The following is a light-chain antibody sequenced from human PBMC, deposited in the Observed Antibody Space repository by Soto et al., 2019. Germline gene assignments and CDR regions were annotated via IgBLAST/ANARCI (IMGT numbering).Light chain of an antibody. CDR1: SSDVGGYDY. CDR3: CSFTSITTYV. Sequence: QSALTQPRSVSGSPGQSVTISCTGTSSDVGGYDYVSWYQQHPGKAPKLMISDVTKRPSGVPDRFSGSKSGNTASLTISGLQAEDEADYYCCSFTSITTYVFGTGTKVTVL. CDR2: DVT. V-gene: IGLV2-11*01. J-gene: IGLJ1*01.